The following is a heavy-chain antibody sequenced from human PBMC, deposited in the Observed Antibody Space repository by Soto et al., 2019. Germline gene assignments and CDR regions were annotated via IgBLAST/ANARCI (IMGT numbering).Heavy chain of an antibody. Sequence: ASETLSLTCTVSGGSISSYYWSWIRQPPGKGLEWIGYIYYSGSTNYNPSLKSRVTISVDTSKNQFSLKLSSVTAADTAVYYCARLVTVTTIGSFDYWGQGTLVTVSS. J-gene: IGHJ4*02. D-gene: IGHD4-17*01. V-gene: IGHV4-59*08. CDR1: GGSISSYY. CDR3: ARLVTVTTIGSFDY. CDR2: IYYSGST.